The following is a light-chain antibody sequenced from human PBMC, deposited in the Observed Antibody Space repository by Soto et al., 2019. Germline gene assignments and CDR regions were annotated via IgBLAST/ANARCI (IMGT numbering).Light chain of an antibody. Sequence: IQVDQAPFLPAGFGGGKGTIHCRGKQGIWEYLAWVQQEPGKAPKNLIYAASTLQNGVPSKFSGSGSGTDFTLTISSLQPEDFANYYCQQYNTYPFTFGPGTKVDIK. CDR2: AAS. CDR1: QGIWEY. V-gene: IGKV1-16*02. J-gene: IGKJ3*01. CDR3: QQYNTYPFT.